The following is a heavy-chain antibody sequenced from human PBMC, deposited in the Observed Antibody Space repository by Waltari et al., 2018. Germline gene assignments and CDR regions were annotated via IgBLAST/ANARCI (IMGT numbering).Heavy chain of an antibody. CDR3: ARGGGGVCYSCVDY. J-gene: IGHJ4*02. V-gene: IGHV4-39*01. D-gene: IGHD2-8*02. CDR1: GGSISSSSYY. CDR2: IYYSGSS. Sequence: QLQLQESGPGLVKPSETLSLTCTVSGGSISSSSYYWAWIRQPPGKGLEWIGVIYYSGSSYYNPSLKGRVTISVDTSKNQFSLKLSSVTAADTAVYYCARGGGGVCYSCVDYWGQGTLVTVSS.